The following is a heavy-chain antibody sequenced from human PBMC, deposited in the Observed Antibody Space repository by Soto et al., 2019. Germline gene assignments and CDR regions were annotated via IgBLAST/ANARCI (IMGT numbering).Heavy chain of an antibody. J-gene: IGHJ6*03. CDR2: IYYSGST. V-gene: IGHV4-39*01. CDR3: ARDGSSWLKYYYYYMDV. Sequence: SETLSLTCTVSGGSISSSSYYWGWIRQPPGKGLEWIGSIYYSGSTYYNPSLKSRVTISVDTSKNQFSLKLSSVTAADTAVYYCARDGSSWLKYYYYYMDVWGKGTTVTVSS. CDR1: GGSISSSSYY. D-gene: IGHD6-13*01.